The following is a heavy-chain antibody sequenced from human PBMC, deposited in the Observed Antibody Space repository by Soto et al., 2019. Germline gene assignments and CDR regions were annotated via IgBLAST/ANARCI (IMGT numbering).Heavy chain of an antibody. D-gene: IGHD5-18*01. CDR1: GYTFINYY. CDR2: INPNGGST. J-gene: IGHJ6*02. CDR3: AVVDTSMALSTYFYAMDV. Sequence: QVQLVQSGAEVKKPGASVKVSCRASGYTFINYYIQWVRQAPGQGLEWMGIINPNGGSTTYAQKFQGRVTLTRDTSTTTVNMELSSLRSADTAVYYCAVVDTSMALSTYFYAMDVWGQGTTVIVSS. V-gene: IGHV1-46*01.